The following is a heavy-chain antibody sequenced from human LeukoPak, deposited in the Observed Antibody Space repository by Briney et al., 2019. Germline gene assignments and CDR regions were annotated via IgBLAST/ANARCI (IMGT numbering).Heavy chain of an antibody. J-gene: IGHJ4*02. CDR1: GGSISSSGYY. D-gene: IGHD4-17*01. CDR3: ARHVAANHGDYLLPFSY. Sequence: PSETLSLTCTVSGGSISSSGYYWGGIRQPPGKGLEWIGSIYYSGNIYYSGSAYYNPSLKTRVTISVDTSKNHFSLKLSSVTAADTAVYYCARHVAANHGDYLLPFSYWGQGTLVTVSS. CDR2: IYYSGNIYYSGSA. V-gene: IGHV4-39*01.